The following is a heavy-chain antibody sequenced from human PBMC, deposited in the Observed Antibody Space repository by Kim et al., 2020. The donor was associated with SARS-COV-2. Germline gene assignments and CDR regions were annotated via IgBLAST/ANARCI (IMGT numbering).Heavy chain of an antibody. CDR3: PKSNFMGCFDP. J-gene: IGHJ5*02. D-gene: IGHD4-4*01. Sequence: GGSLRLSCAASGFTFSDHYMDWVRQAPGKGPEWVGCTRNKANSYTTAYAASVKGRFTISRDDSKNSLYLQMNSLKTEDTAVYYCPKSNFMGCFDPWGQGT. V-gene: IGHV3-72*01. CDR2: TRNKANSYTT. CDR1: GFTFSDHY.